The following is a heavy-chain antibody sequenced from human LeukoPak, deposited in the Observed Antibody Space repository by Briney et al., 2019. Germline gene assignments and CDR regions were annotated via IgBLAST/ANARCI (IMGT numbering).Heavy chain of an antibody. Sequence: ASVKVSCKASGYTFTGYYMHWVRQAPGQGLEWMGWINPNSGGTNYAQKFQGRVTMTRDTSISTAYMELSRLRSDDTAVYYRARTPHIVVVTAIHNWFDPWGQGTLVTVSS. J-gene: IGHJ5*02. CDR2: INPNSGGT. D-gene: IGHD2-21*02. V-gene: IGHV1-2*02. CDR1: GYTFTGYY. CDR3: ARTPHIVVVTAIHNWFDP.